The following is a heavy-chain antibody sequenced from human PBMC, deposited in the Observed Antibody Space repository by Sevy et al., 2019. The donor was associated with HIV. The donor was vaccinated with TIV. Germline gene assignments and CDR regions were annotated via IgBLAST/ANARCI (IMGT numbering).Heavy chain of an antibody. Sequence: GGSLRLSCSASGFPFSNYGMHWVRQAPGKGLEWVAFMRYDGTNIYYADSVKGRFTISRDNSENMLYLQMNSLRVEDTAVYHCANFHRGYDWGGFDVWGQGTMVTVSS. J-gene: IGHJ3*01. CDR3: ANFHRGYDWGGFDV. D-gene: IGHD5-12*01. V-gene: IGHV3-30*02. CDR1: GFPFSNYG. CDR2: MRYDGTNI.